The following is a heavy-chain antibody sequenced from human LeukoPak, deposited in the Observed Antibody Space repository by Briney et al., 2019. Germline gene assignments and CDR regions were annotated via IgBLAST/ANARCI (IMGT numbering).Heavy chain of an antibody. CDR2: INWNGDST. CDR3: ARDYGPETFDY. V-gene: IGHV3-20*04. J-gene: IGHJ4*02. D-gene: IGHD3-16*01. CDR1: GFTFDDYG. Sequence: GGSLRLSCAASGFTFDDYGMSWVRHAPGKGLEWVSGINWNGDSTGYADSVKGRFTISRDNAKNSLYLQMNSLRAEDTALYYCARDYGPETFDYWGQGTLVTVSS.